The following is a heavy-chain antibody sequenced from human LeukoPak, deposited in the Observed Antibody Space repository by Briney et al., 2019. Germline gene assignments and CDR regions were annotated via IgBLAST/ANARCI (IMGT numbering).Heavy chain of an antibody. Sequence: PGGSLRLSCAASGFTVSSNYMSWVRQAPGKGLEWGSVIYSGGITYYADSVKGRFTISRDNSKNTMYLKMNSLRAEDTAVYYCARDIRVTMVRGVITYFDYWGQAPLVTVSS. CDR2: IYSGGIT. J-gene: IGHJ4*02. D-gene: IGHD3-10*01. CDR1: GFTVSSNY. V-gene: IGHV3-66*01. CDR3: ARDIRVTMVRGVITYFDY.